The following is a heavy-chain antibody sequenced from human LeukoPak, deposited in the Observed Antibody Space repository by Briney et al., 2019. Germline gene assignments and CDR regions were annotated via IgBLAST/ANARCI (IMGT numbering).Heavy chain of an antibody. D-gene: IGHD3-22*01. CDR2: IYHSGST. Sequence: SETLSITCTVSGYSISSGYYWGWIRQPPGKGLEWIGSIYHSGSTYYNPSLKSRVTISVDTSKNQFSLKLSSVTAADTAVYYCARGYYYDSSGYYYEYFDYWGQGTLVTVSS. J-gene: IGHJ4*02. CDR1: GYSISSGYY. CDR3: ARGYYYDSSGYYYEYFDY. V-gene: IGHV4-38-2*02.